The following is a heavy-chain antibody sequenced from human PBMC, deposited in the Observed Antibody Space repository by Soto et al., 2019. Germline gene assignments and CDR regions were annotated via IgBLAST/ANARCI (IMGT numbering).Heavy chain of an antibody. Sequence: ASVKVSCKASGYTFTSYGISWVRQAPGQGLEWMGWISAYNGNTNYAQKLQGRVTITTDTSTSTAYMELRSLRSDDTAVYYCAVAAAGTNYYGMDVWGQGTTVTASS. V-gene: IGHV1-18*04. CDR2: ISAYNGNT. J-gene: IGHJ6*02. D-gene: IGHD6-13*01. CDR3: AVAAAGTNYYGMDV. CDR1: GYTFTSYG.